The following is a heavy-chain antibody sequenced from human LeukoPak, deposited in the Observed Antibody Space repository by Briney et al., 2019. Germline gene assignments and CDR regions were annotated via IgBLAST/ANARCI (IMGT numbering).Heavy chain of an antibody. CDR1: GGSISSYY. V-gene: IGHV4-4*07. D-gene: IGHD2-15*01. J-gene: IGHJ5*02. Sequence: PSETLSLTCTVSGGSISSYYWSWIRQPAGKGLEWIGRIYTSGSTNYNPSLKSRVTMSVDTSKNQFSLKLSSVTAADTAVYYCARDSLYCSGGSCYVWFDPWGQGTLVTVSS. CDR3: ARDSLYCSGGSCYVWFDP. CDR2: IYTSGST.